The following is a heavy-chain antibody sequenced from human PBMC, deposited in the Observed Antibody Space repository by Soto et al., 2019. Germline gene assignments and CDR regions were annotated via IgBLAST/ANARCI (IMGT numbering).Heavy chain of an antibody. CDR1: GGSITSSSYY. D-gene: IGHD1-26*01. Sequence: LSLTCTVSGGSITSSSYYWGWIRQPPGKGLEWIGSIYYSGSTYYNPSLKSRVTISVDTSKNQFSLKLSSVTAADTAVYYCATQEVGGTYVYTFDPWGQGTLVTVSS. CDR3: ATQEVGGTYVYTFDP. V-gene: IGHV4-39*01. J-gene: IGHJ5*02. CDR2: IYYSGST.